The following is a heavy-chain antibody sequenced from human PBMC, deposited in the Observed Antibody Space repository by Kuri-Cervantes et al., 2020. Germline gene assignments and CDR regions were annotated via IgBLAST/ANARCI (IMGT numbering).Heavy chain of an antibody. J-gene: IGHJ4*02. V-gene: IGHV3-30-3*01. CDR1: GFTFSSSG. CDR3: ARDLGGIQLWDMFDY. Sequence: GESLKISCAASGFTFSSSGMHWVRQAPGKGLEWVAVISYDGSHKYYADSVKGRFTISRDNSKNTLYLQMNSLRAEDTSIYYCARDLGGIQLWDMFDYWGQGTLVTVSS. CDR2: ISYDGSHK. D-gene: IGHD5-18*01.